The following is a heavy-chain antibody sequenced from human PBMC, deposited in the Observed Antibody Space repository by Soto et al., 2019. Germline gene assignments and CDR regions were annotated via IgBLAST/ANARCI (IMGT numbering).Heavy chain of an antibody. J-gene: IGHJ4*02. V-gene: IGHV1-18*01. Sequence: QVQLVQSGAEVKKPGVSVNVSCKASGYTFTSYGINWVRQAPGQGLEWMGWISTYNGNTDYAQKFQGRVTMTTDTSTTTVYMELRSLRSDDTAVYFWARIDGYSRQFDYWGQGTLVTVSS. CDR2: ISTYNGNT. D-gene: IGHD6-13*01. CDR1: GYTFTSYG. CDR3: ARIDGYSRQFDY.